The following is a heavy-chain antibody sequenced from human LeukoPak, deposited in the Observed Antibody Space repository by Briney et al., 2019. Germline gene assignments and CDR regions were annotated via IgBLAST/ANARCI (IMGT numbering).Heavy chain of an antibody. CDR1: GFTFSNYA. V-gene: IGHV3-23*01. D-gene: IGHD3-22*01. CDR3: ARRTYDSSGYDN. J-gene: IGHJ4*02. Sequence: GGSLRLSCAASGFTFSNYAMGWVRQAPGKGLEWVSGLSDVVGSTHYADSVKGRFTISRDNSKNTLYLQMNSLRAEDTAVYYCARRTYDSSGYDNWGQGTLVTVSS. CDR2: LSDVVGST.